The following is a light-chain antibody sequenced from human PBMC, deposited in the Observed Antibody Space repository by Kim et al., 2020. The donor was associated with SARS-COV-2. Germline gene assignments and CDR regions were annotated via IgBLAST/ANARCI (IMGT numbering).Light chain of an antibody. J-gene: IGKJ4*01. CDR1: QSVSNY. Sequence: SPGERATLSCRASQSVSNYLAWYQQKPGQAPRLLVYDASTRATGIPARFSGNGSGTDFTLTISSLEPEDFVVYYCQQRANWPPLTFGGGTKVDIK. CDR2: DAS. V-gene: IGKV3-11*01. CDR3: QQRANWPPLT.